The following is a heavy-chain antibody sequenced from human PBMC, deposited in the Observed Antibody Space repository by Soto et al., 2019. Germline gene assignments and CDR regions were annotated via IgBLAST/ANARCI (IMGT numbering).Heavy chain of an antibody. J-gene: IGHJ5*02. D-gene: IGHD2-8*02. CDR2: IMPMFGTT. Sequence: QVQLVQSGAEVKKPGSSVTVSCKTSGGTFNNYTFNWVRQASEQGLEWMGGIMPMFGTTNYAQKFQDRLTITADELTSTAYMDLRSLRSEDTAVYYCARGVAVSGETPLRFDLWGQGALVTVT. V-gene: IGHV1-69*01. CDR1: GGTFNNYT. CDR3: ARGVAVSGETPLRFDL.